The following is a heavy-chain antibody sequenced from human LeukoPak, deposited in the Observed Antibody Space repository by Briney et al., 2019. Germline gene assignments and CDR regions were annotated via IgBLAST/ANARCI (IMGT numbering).Heavy chain of an antibody. Sequence: GGSLRLSCAASGFTFSSYAMHWVRQAPGKGLEWVAVISYDESNKYYADSVKGRFTISRDNSKNTLYLQMNSLRAEDTAVYYCAKSPHDSSGYYIDWGQGTLVTVSS. J-gene: IGHJ4*02. CDR1: GFTFSSYA. D-gene: IGHD3-22*01. CDR3: AKSPHDSSGYYID. V-gene: IGHV3-30*18. CDR2: ISYDESNK.